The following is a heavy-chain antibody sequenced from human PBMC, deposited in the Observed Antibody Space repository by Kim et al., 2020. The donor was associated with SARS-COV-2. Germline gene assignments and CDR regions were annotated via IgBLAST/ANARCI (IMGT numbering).Heavy chain of an antibody. J-gene: IGHJ2*01. D-gene: IGHD1-26*01. V-gene: IGHV1-46*01. Sequence: FQGRVTMTRDTSTSTVYMELSSLRSEDTAVYYCARDGSRGSYQSYLYFDLWGRGTLVTVSS. CDR3: ARDGSRGSYQSYLYFDL.